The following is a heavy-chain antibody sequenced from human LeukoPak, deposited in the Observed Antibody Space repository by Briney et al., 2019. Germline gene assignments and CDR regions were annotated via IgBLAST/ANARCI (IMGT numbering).Heavy chain of an antibody. CDR1: GFTFSSYS. D-gene: IGHD1-1*01. J-gene: IGHJ4*02. Sequence: GGSLRLSCAASGFTFSSYSMNWVRQAPGKGLEWVANIKQDESEKYYVDSLKGRFTISRDNAKNSLYLQMNSLRAEDTAVYYCARDKIEGPTKLDYWGQGILVTVSS. CDR3: ARDKIEGPTKLDY. CDR2: IKQDESEK. V-gene: IGHV3-7*01.